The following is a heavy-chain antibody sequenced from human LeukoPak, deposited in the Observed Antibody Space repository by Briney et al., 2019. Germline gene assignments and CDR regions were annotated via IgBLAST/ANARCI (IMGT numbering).Heavy chain of an antibody. CDR3: AKGFSTLWVNYFDD. V-gene: IGHV3-33*06. J-gene: IGHJ4*02. CDR1: GFSFSTHG. Sequence: PGKSLRLPCVASGFSFSTHGMHWVRQAPGKGLEWVAVIWHDGRSIYNEDSVKGRFTISRDTSENTVYLQMNSLRAEDTAVYYCAKGFSTLWVNYFDDWGQGTPVTVSS. CDR2: IWHDGRSI. D-gene: IGHD2-21*01.